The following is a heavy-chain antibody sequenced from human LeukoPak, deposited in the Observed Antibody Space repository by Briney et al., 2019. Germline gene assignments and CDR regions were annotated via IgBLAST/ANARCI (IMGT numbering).Heavy chain of an antibody. V-gene: IGHV3-48*01. CDR3: ARGFSSAKFDY. D-gene: IGHD6-19*01. CDR1: GFTFSSYS. J-gene: IGHJ4*02. Sequence: GGSLRLSCAASGFTFSSYSMNWVRQAPGKGLEWVSYISTSTSTIYYADSVKGRFTISRDNAKNSLYLQMNSLRAEDTAVYYCARGFSSAKFDYWGQGTLVTVSS. CDR2: ISTSTSTI.